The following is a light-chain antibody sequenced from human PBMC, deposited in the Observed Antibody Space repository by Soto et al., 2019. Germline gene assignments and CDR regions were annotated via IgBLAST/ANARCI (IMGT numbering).Light chain of an antibody. CDR2: GAS. CDR3: LQHHSYQYT. J-gene: IGKJ2*01. CDR1: QCIRND. Sequence: IQMTQSPSSLSASVGDRVTITCRARQCIRNDLGWYQQKPGKAPKRLIYGASSLESGVPTRFSGSGSGTEFTLTISSLQPVDYATYYCLQHHSYQYTVGQGTKLEIK. V-gene: IGKV1-17*01.